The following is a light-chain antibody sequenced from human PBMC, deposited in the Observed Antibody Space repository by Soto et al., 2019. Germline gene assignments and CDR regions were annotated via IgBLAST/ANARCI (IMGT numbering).Light chain of an antibody. CDR3: QQYNNWPPTWT. CDR1: QSVSSN. CDR2: GAS. Sequence: EIVMTQSPATLSVSPGERATLSCRASQSVSSNLAWYQQKPGQAPRLLIYGASTRATGIPARFSGSVSVTEFTLTISSLQSVDFAVYYCQQYNNWPPTWTFGQGTKVEIK. V-gene: IGKV3-15*01. J-gene: IGKJ1*01.